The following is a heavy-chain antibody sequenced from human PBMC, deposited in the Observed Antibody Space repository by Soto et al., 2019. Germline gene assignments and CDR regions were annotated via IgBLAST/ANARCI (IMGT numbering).Heavy chain of an antibody. CDR3: ARGYCSGGSCYWRNWFDP. V-gene: IGHV1-69*13. Sequence: SVKVSCKASGGTFSSYALSWVRQAPGQGLEWMGGIIPIFGTANYAQKFQGRVTITADESTSTAYMELSSLRSEDTAVYYCARGYCSGGSCYWRNWFDPWGQGTLVTVSS. CDR2: IIPIFGTA. D-gene: IGHD2-15*01. J-gene: IGHJ5*02. CDR1: GGTFSSYA.